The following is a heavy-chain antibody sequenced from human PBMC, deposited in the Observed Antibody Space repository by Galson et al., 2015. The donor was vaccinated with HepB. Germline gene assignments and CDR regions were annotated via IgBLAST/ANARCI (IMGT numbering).Heavy chain of an antibody. CDR1: GFTFSSYW. Sequence: SLRLSCAASGFTFSSYWMSWVRQAPGKGLEWVANIKQDGSEKYYVDSVKGRFTISRDNAKNSLYLQMNSLRAEDTAVYYCARESHGIVGALDYWGQGTLVTVSS. V-gene: IGHV3-7*03. D-gene: IGHD1-26*01. CDR2: IKQDGSEK. CDR3: ARESHGIVGALDY. J-gene: IGHJ4*02.